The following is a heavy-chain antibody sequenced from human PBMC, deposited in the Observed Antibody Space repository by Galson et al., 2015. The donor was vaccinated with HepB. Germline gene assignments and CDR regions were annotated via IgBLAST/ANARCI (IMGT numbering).Heavy chain of an antibody. CDR1: GFTFDDYA. CDR3: AKAGRNDFWSGYYPLGWYFDL. D-gene: IGHD3-3*01. CDR2: ISWNTGSI. Sequence: SLRLSCAASGFTFDDYAMHWVRQAPGKGLEWVAGISWNTGSIGYADAVKGRFTISRDNAKNSLYLQMKSRRAEDTALYYCAKAGRNDFWSGYYPLGWYFDLWGRGTLVTVSS. V-gene: IGHV3-9*01. J-gene: IGHJ2*01.